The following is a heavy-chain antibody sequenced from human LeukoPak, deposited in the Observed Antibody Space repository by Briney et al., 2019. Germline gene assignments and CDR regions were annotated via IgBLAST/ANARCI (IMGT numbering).Heavy chain of an antibody. Sequence: SETLSLTCAVYGGSFSGYYWCWIREPPGKGLEWIGEINHSGSTNYNPSLKSRVTISVDTSKHQYSLKLSSVTADDPAVYYCAIKVSYYYGSGSLNWYDPWGQGTLVTVSA. D-gene: IGHD3-10*01. CDR2: INHSGST. V-gene: IGHV4-34*01. J-gene: IGHJ5*02. CDR1: GGSFSGYY. CDR3: AIKVSYYYGSGSLNWYDP.